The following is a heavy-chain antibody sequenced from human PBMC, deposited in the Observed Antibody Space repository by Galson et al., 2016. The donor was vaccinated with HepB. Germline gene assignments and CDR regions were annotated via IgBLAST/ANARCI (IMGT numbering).Heavy chain of an antibody. CDR2: IYASGST. J-gene: IGHJ3*02. V-gene: IGHV4-4*07. Sequence: SETLSLTCTVSDGSISSYYWTWIRQPAGKGLEWIGRIYASGSTNYNPSLKSRVTMSLDTSKNQFSLKLNSVTAADTAVYFCARGGLHYYDNSGYSFAFDIWGQGTMVTVSS. CDR3: ARGGLHYYDNSGYSFAFDI. D-gene: IGHD3-22*01. CDR1: DGSISSYY.